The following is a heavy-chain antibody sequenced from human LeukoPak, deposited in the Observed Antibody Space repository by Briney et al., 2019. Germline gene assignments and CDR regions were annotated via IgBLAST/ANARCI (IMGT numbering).Heavy chain of an antibody. CDR2: ISSSGSTI. CDR1: GFTFSSYS. D-gene: IGHD5-12*01. V-gene: IGHV3-48*02. CDR3: ARVDIVATITSWSY. J-gene: IGHJ4*02. Sequence: GGSLRLSCAASGFTFSSYSMNWVRQAPGKGLEWVSYISSSGSTIYYADSVKGRFTISRDNAKNSLYLQMNSLRDEDTAVYYCARVDIVATITSWSYWGQGTLVTVSS.